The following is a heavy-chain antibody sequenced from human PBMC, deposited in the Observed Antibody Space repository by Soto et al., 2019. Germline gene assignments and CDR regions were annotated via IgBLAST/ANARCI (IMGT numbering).Heavy chain of an antibody. CDR1: GYTFTGNY. V-gene: IGHV1-2*02. Sequence: QVQLVQSGAEVKKPGASVKVSCKASGYTFTGNYIHWVRQAPGQGPEWMAWINPRSGGTDYAQKFQGRVTITMDTSITTAYLGLSRLTSDDTAMYYCVRGGGVDVVTPTRVVFDYWGQGTLLTVSS. D-gene: IGHD2-21*02. CDR3: VRGGGVDVVTPTRVVFDY. CDR2: INPRSGGT. J-gene: IGHJ4*02.